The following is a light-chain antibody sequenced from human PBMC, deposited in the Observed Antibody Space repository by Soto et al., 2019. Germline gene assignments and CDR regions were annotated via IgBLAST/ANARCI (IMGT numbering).Light chain of an antibody. J-gene: IGKJ1*01. Sequence: EIVLTQSPGTLSLSPGERSTISCMASQSVSSSYLAWYTQNPGQDHRILIYGESNRATGVKDRISGSVSGKEFTIKIASMQYEDLGVDFCQQYKDWPTTLGQWNKVDIK. V-gene: IGKV3-20*01. CDR1: QSVSSSY. CDR3: QQYKDWPTT. CDR2: GES.